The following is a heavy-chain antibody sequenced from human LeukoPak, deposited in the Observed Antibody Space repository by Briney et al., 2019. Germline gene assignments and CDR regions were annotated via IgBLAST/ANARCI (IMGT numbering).Heavy chain of an antibody. D-gene: IGHD6-19*01. CDR2: IYTRGST. Sequence: SETLSLTCSVSGGSISSYYWTWIRQPAGKGLEWIGRIYTRGSTNYNPSLKSRVTMSVDTSKNQFSLKLSSVTAADTAVYYCAREAVIAVAAKYYFDYWGQGTLVTVSS. CDR3: AREAVIAVAAKYYFDY. V-gene: IGHV4-4*07. CDR1: GGSISSYY. J-gene: IGHJ4*02.